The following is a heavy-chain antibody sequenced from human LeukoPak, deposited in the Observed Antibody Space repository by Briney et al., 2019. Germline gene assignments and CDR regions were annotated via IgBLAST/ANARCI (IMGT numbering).Heavy chain of an antibody. D-gene: IGHD1-20*01. V-gene: IGHV4-4*07. J-gene: IGHJ4*02. Sequence: PSETLSLTCSVSGGSISSYYWSWIRQTAGKGLEWIGRIYSSGSTNYNPSLKSRVTMSADMSKNQFSLKLSSVTAADTAVYYCASLRGDNWNYYDYWGQGILVTVSS. CDR1: GGSISSYY. CDR3: ASLRGDNWNYYDY. CDR2: IYSSGST.